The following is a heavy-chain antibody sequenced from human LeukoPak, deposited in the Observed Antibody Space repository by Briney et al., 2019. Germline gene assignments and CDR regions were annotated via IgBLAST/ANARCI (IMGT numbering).Heavy chain of an antibody. CDR2: IYWNGGST. CDR1: GFTFDDYG. Sequence: GGSLRLSCAASGFTFDDYGMSWVRQAPGKGLEWVSGIYWNGGSTVYADSVKGRFTISRDNAKNSLYLQMNSLRAEDTALYYCARDRDSSGYSNDAFDIWGQGTMVTVSS. D-gene: IGHD3-22*01. J-gene: IGHJ3*02. CDR3: ARDRDSSGYSNDAFDI. V-gene: IGHV3-20*04.